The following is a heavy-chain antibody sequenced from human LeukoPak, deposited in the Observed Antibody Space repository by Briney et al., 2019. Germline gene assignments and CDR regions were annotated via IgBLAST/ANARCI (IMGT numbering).Heavy chain of an antibody. CDR1: GFTFSSYS. CDR3: AKGQTVTTRVDY. J-gene: IGHJ4*02. V-gene: IGHV3-21*04. CDR2: ISSSSSYI. Sequence: PGGSLRLSCAASGFTFSSYSMNWVRQAPGKGLEWVSSISSSSSYIYYADSVEGRFTISRDNSKNTLYLQMNSLRAEDTAVCYCAKGQTVTTRVDYWGQGTLVTVSS. D-gene: IGHD4-17*01.